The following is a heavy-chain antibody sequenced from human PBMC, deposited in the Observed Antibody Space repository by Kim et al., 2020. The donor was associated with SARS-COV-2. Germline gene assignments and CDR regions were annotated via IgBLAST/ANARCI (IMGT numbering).Heavy chain of an antibody. V-gene: IGHV3-15*01. Sequence: GKGRFTISRDDSKNTRYLQMNSLKTEDTAVYCCTTDHVTIFGVVTRTDYWGQGTLVTVSS. CDR3: TTDHVTIFGVVTRTDY. D-gene: IGHD3-3*01. J-gene: IGHJ4*02.